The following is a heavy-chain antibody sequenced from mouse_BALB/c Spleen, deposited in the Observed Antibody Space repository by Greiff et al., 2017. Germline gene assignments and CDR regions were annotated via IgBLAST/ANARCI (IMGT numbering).Heavy chain of an antibody. V-gene: IGHV1-15*01. CDR2: IDPETGGT. CDR1: GYTFTDYE. Sequence: VQLQQSGAELVRPGASVTLSCKASGYTFTDYEMHWVKQTPVHGLEWIGAIDPETGGTNYNEKFKGKATFTADTSSNTAYMQLSSLTSEDSAVYYCALTRGYAMDYWGQGTSVTVSS. D-gene: IGHD2-12*01. CDR3: ALTRGYAMDY. J-gene: IGHJ4*01.